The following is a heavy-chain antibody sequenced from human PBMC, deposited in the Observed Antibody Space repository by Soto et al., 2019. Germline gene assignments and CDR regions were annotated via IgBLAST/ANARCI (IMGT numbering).Heavy chain of an antibody. V-gene: IGHV5-51*01. CDR1: GYNFINHW. Sequence: GESLKISCKGSGYNFINHWIAWVRQMPGKGLEWMGIVYPDDSDTRYSPSFQGQVTISADKSISTAYLQWSSLEASDTAMYYCARRLSGPKEEYNAYYFYGLDVWGQGTKVTV. CDR2: VYPDDSDT. CDR3: ARRLSGPKEEYNAYYFYGLDV. J-gene: IGHJ6*02. D-gene: IGHD1-1*01.